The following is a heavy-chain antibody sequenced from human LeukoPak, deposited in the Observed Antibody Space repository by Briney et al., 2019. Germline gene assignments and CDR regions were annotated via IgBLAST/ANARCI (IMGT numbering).Heavy chain of an antibody. CDR3: ARDHRIFGVVIIGMDV. D-gene: IGHD3-3*01. Sequence: ASVKLSCKASGYTFTGYYMHWVRQAPGQGLEWMGWINPNSGGTNYAQKFQGRVTMTRDTSISTAYMELSRLRSDGTAVYYCARDHRIFGVVIIGMDVWGKGTTVTVSS. V-gene: IGHV1-2*02. CDR2: INPNSGGT. CDR1: GYTFTGYY. J-gene: IGHJ6*04.